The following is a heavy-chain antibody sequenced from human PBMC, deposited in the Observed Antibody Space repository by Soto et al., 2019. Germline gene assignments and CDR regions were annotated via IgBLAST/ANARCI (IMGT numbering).Heavy chain of an antibody. CDR3: ARDYGGDRGFDY. Sequence: PSETLSLTRTFSGCSISGFYWSWIRQPPGKGLEWIGYIYYSGSTNYNPSLKSRVTITVDTSKNQFSLKLSSVTAADTAVYYCARDYGGDRGFDYWGQGTLVTVSS. V-gene: IGHV4-59*01. D-gene: IGHD2-21*02. CDR1: GCSISGFY. J-gene: IGHJ4*02. CDR2: IYYSGST.